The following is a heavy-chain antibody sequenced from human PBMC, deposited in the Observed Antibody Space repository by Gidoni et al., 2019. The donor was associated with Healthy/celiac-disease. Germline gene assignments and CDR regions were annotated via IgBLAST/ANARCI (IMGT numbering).Heavy chain of an antibody. CDR2: ISSSSSYI. J-gene: IGHJ4*02. Sequence: EVQLVESGGGLVKPGGSLRLSCAASGFTFSSYSMNWVRQAPGKGLEWVSSISSSSSYIYYADSVKGRFTISRDNAKNSLYLQMNSLRAEDTAVYYCAREYYYGSGNDYWGQGTLVTVSS. V-gene: IGHV3-21*01. CDR1: GFTFSSYS. CDR3: AREYYYGSGNDY. D-gene: IGHD3-10*01.